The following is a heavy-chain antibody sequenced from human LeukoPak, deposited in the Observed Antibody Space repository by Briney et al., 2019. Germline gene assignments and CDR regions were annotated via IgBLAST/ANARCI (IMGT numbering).Heavy chain of an antibody. CDR3: ARGITGTIFYYYYYMDV. J-gene: IGHJ6*03. CDR2: IYYSGST. Sequence: SETLSLTCTVSGGSISSGDYYWSWIRQPPGKGLEWIGYIYYSGSTYYNASLKSRVTISVDTSKNQFSLKLSSVTAADTAVYYCARGITGTIFYYYYYMDVWGKGTTVTVSS. CDR1: GGSISSGDYY. D-gene: IGHD1-20*01. V-gene: IGHV4-30-4*08.